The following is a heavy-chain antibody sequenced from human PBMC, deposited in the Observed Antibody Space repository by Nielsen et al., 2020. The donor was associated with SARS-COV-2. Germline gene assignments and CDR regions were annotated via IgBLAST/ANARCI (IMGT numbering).Heavy chain of an antibody. V-gene: IGHV3-9*01. CDR2: ISWNSGSI. CDR1: GFTFDDYA. Sequence: SLKISCAASGFTFDDYAMHWVRQAPGKGLEWVSGISWNSGSIGYADSVKGRFTISRDNAKNSLYLQMNSLRAEDTALYYCAKAVDIVATISYGMDVWGQGTTVTVSS. CDR3: AKAVDIVATISYGMDV. D-gene: IGHD5-12*01. J-gene: IGHJ6*02.